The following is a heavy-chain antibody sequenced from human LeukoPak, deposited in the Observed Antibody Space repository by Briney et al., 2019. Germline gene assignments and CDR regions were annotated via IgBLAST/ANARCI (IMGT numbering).Heavy chain of an antibody. Sequence: GGSLRLSCAASGFTVSSNYMSWVRQAPGKGLEWVSVIYSGGSTYYADSVRGRFTISRDNSKNTLFLQMNSLRAEDTAVYYCARDFYGSGGYYHNYWGQGTLVTVSS. V-gene: IGHV3-53*01. D-gene: IGHD3-10*01. CDR3: ARDFYGSGGYYHNY. CDR2: IYSGGST. J-gene: IGHJ4*02. CDR1: GFTVSSNY.